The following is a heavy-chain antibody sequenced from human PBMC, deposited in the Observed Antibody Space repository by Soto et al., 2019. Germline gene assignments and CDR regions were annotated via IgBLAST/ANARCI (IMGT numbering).Heavy chain of an antibody. V-gene: IGHV3-23*01. J-gene: IGHJ4*02. D-gene: IGHD3-10*01. CDR1: GFTFSSYA. Sequence: EVQLLESGGGLVQPGGSLRLSCAASGFTFSSYAMSWVRQAPGKGLEWVSAISGSGGSTYYADSVKGRFTISRDNSKNTLYLQMNSLSAEDTAVYYCAKGDYYGSGSYYLLDYWGQGTLVTVS. CDR3: AKGDYYGSGSYYLLDY. CDR2: ISGSGGST.